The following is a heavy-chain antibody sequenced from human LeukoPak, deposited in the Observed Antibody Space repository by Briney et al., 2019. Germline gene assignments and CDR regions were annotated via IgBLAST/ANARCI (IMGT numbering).Heavy chain of an antibody. CDR1: RFTFSNYA. CDR3: ARDRIYYGSGSYYKTPLDS. V-gene: IGHV3-7*01. J-gene: IGHJ4*02. Sequence: PGGSLRLSCAASRFTFSNYAMSWVRQAPGKGLEWVANINQDGSEKYYVDSVKGRFTISRDNAKNSLYLQMNTLRADDTAVYYCARDRIYYGSGSYYKTPLDSWGQGTLVTVSS. CDR2: INQDGSEK. D-gene: IGHD3-10*01.